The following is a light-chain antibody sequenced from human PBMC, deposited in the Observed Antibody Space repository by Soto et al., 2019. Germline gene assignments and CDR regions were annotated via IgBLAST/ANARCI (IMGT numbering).Light chain of an antibody. CDR2: NVS. CDR1: QALVYGDGNTY. CDR3: MQNTHWPRT. V-gene: IGKV2-30*01. Sequence: DVVLTQSPLSLPVTLGQPASISCTSSQALVYGDGNTYLIWVQQRPGQSPRGLIYNVSRRDSGVPDRFSGSGSGTDFTQKISRVEAEDVGIYYCMQNTHWPRTFGQGTKVEIK. J-gene: IGKJ1*01.